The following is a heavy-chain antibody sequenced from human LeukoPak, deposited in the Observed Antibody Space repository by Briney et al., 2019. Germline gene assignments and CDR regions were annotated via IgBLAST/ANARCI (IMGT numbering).Heavy chain of an antibody. CDR2: FDPEDGET. CDR1: GYTLTELS. D-gene: IGHD3-22*01. CDR3: ATQGGSGYGPPDY. Sequence: GASVKVSCKVSGYTLTELSMHWVRQAPGKGLEWMGGFDPEDGETIYAQKFQGRVTMTEDTSTDTAYMELSSLRSENTAVYYCATQGGSGYGPPDYWGQGTLVTVSS. V-gene: IGHV1-24*01. J-gene: IGHJ4*02.